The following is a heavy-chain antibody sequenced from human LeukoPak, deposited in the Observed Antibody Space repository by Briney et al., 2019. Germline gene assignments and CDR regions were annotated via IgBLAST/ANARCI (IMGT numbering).Heavy chain of an antibody. D-gene: IGHD3-3*01. CDR1: GYTFTGYY. V-gene: IGHV1-2*02. Sequence: ASVKVSCKASGYTFTGYYMHWVRQAPGQGLEWMGWINPNSGGTNYAQKFQGRVTMTRDTSISTAYMELSRLRSDDTAVYYCARDARFLEWATNNFGYWGQGTLVTVSS. CDR2: INPNSGGT. CDR3: ARDARFLEWATNNFGY. J-gene: IGHJ4*02.